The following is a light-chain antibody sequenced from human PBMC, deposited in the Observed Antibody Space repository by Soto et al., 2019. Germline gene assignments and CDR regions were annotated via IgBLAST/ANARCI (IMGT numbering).Light chain of an antibody. J-gene: IGKJ1*01. CDR3: QQYNSWPIT. Sequence: EIVMTQSPATLSVSPGERATLSCRASQSVDSNLAWYQQKPGQAPRLLINGASTRATGVPARLSGSWSGTEFTLPIRTLQSEDFAVYYYQQYNSWPITFGQGTKVDI. CDR2: GAS. V-gene: IGKV3-15*01. CDR1: QSVDSN.